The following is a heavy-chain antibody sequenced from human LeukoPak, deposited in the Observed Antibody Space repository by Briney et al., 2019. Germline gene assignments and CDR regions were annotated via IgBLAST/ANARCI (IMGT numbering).Heavy chain of an antibody. CDR2: IYHSGST. CDR1: GGSISSGGYS. V-gene: IGHV4-30-2*01. CDR3: ARGYSATYGRFDP. D-gene: IGHD1-26*01. Sequence: SQTLSLTCAVSGGSISSGGYSWSWLRQPPGKGLEWIGYIYHSGSTYYNPSLKSRVTISVDTSKNQFSLKLTSVTAADTAVYFCARGYSATYGRFDPWGQGTLVTVSS. J-gene: IGHJ5*02.